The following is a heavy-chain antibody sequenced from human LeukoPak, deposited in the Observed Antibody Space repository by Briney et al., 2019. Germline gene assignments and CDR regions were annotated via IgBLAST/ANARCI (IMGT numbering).Heavy chain of an antibody. Sequence: GRSLRLSCAASGFTFSSYAMHWVRQAPGKGLEWVAVISYDGSNKYYADSVKGRFTIFRDNSKNTLYLQMNSLRAEDTAVYYCARADSSGYGYFDYWGQGTLVTVSS. CDR1: GFTFSSYA. CDR2: ISYDGSNK. CDR3: ARADSSGYGYFDY. D-gene: IGHD3-22*01. V-gene: IGHV3-30-3*01. J-gene: IGHJ4*02.